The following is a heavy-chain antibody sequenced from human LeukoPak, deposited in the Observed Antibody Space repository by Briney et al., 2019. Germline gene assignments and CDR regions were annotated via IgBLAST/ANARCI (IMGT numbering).Heavy chain of an antibody. J-gene: IGHJ3*02. CDR3: ARAPQAQVTRRAFDI. D-gene: IGHD2-2*01. Sequence: SETLSLTCTVSGGSISSYYWSWIRQPAGKGLEWIGRIYTSGSTNYNPSLKSRVTMSVDTSKNQFSLKLSSVTAADTAVYYCARAPQAQVTRRAFDIWGQGTMVTVSS. V-gene: IGHV4-4*07. CDR1: GGSISSYY. CDR2: IYTSGST.